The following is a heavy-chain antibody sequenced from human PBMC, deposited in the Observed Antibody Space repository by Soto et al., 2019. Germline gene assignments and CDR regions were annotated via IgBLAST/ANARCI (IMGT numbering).Heavy chain of an antibody. Sequence: QVQLVQSGAEVKKPGASVKVSCKASGYTFTSYAMHWVRQAPGQRLEWMGWINVGNDNTKYSQKFQGRVTITRDTSASTAYMALSSLRSEATAVYYCARPRAYCSGGSCYTEDFQHWGQGTLVTVSS. CDR2: INVGNDNT. D-gene: IGHD2-15*01. CDR3: ARPRAYCSGGSCYTEDFQH. J-gene: IGHJ1*01. V-gene: IGHV1-3*01. CDR1: GYTFTSYA.